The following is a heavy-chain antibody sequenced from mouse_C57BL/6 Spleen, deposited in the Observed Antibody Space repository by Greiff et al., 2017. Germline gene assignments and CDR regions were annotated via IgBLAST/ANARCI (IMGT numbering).Heavy chain of an antibody. CDR2: IDPSDSET. CDR1: GYTFTSYW. V-gene: IGHV1-52*01. J-gene: IGHJ4*01. Sequence: VQLKQPGAELVRPGSSVKLSCKASGYTFTSYWMHWVKQRPIQGLEWIGNIDPSDSETHYNQKFKDKAPLTVDKSSSTAYMPLSSLTSEDSAVYYCARGELGFYAMDYWGQGTSVTVSS. D-gene: IGHD4-1*01. CDR3: ARGELGFYAMDY.